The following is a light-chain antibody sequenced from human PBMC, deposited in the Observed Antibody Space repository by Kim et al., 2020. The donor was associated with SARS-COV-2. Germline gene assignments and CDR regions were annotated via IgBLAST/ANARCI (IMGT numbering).Light chain of an antibody. J-gene: IGKJ1*01. CDR3: QQYYIWPRT. V-gene: IGKV3-15*01. Sequence: VSPGESATPSCRASQTVSGNLAWYQQKPGEAPRLLIYDTFTRATGIPDRFSGSGSGTEFTLTISSLQSEDFGIYYCQQYYIWPRTFGQGTKVEIK. CDR2: DTF. CDR1: QTVSGN.